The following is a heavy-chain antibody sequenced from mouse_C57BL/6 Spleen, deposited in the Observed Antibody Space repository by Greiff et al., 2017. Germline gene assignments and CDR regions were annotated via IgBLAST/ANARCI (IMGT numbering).Heavy chain of an antibody. D-gene: IGHD4-1*01. J-gene: IGHJ2*01. CDR2: INPNNGGT. CDR3: ARVVTGTGDFDY. V-gene: IGHV1-18*01. Sequence: EVQLQESGPELVKPGASVKIPCKASGYTFTDYNMDWVKQSHGKSLEWIGDINPNNGGTIYNQKFKGKAPLTVDKSSSTAYMELHSLTSEDTAVYYCARVVTGTGDFDYWGQGTTLTVSS. CDR1: GYTFTDYN.